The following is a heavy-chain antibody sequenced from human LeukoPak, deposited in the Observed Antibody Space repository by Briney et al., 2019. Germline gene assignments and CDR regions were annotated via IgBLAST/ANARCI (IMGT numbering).Heavy chain of an antibody. J-gene: IGHJ6*03. CDR2: IYYSGST. V-gene: IGHV4-39*01. CDR1: GGSISSSSYY. CDR3: ARAPLFYDSSGYSLNYYYYYYMDV. Sequence: PSETLSLTCTVSGGSISSSSYYWGWLRQPPGKGLEWIGSIYYSGSTYYNQSLKSRVTISVDTSKNQFSLKLSSVTAADTAVYYCARAPLFYDSSGYSLNYYYYYYMDVWGKGTTVTVSS. D-gene: IGHD3-22*01.